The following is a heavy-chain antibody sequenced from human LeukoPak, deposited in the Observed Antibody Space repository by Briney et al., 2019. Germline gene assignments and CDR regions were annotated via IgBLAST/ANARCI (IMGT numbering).Heavy chain of an antibody. J-gene: IGHJ6*03. V-gene: IGHV1-18*01. CDR1: GYTFTSYG. CDR2: ISAYNGNT. D-gene: IGHD2-2*01. CDR3: ARAGHIVVVLTSYYMDV. Sequence: ASVKVSCKASGYTFTSYGISWVRQAPGQGLEWMGWISAYNGNTNYAQKLQGRVTMTTDTFTSTAYMELRSLRSDDTAVYYCARAGHIVVVLTSYYMDVWGKGTTVTVSS.